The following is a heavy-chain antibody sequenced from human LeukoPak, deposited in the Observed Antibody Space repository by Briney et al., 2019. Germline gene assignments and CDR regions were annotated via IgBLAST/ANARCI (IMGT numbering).Heavy chain of an antibody. V-gene: IGHV4-59*01. CDR2: IYYSGST. J-gene: IGHJ3*02. CDR1: GGSISSYY. CDR3: ARAPRGVAFDI. Sequence: PSETLSLTCTVSGGSISSYYWSWIRQPPGKGLEWIGYIYYSGSTNYNPSLKNRVTISVDTSKNQFSLKLSSVTAADTAVYYCARAPRGVAFDIWGQGTMVTVSS.